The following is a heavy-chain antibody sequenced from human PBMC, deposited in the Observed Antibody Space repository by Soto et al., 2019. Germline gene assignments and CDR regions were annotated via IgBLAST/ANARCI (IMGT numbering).Heavy chain of an antibody. D-gene: IGHD5-12*01. J-gene: IGHJ2*01. Sequence: QVQLQESGPGLVKPSQTLSLTCTVSGGSISSGGYYWSWIRQHPGKGLEWIGYIYYSGSTYYNPSLKSRVTISVDTSKNQCSLNVSSVTAADTAVYYCASARRDGYLHWYFDRWGRGTLVAVFS. CDR1: GGSISSGGYY. V-gene: IGHV4-31*03. CDR2: IYYSGST. CDR3: ASARRDGYLHWYFDR.